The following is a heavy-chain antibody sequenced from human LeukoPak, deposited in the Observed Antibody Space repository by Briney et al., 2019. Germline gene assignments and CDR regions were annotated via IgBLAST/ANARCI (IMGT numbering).Heavy chain of an antibody. CDR2: INQFGSVR. Sequence: GGSLRLSCEAYGFTFSDDWMNWVRQAPGKGLECVADINQFGSVRYYMDSVMGRFTISRGNSKNSLSLQMNSLRADDTAVYFCARGLRWPDFGGQGNLVTVSS. CDR1: GFTFSDDW. CDR3: ARGLRWPDF. D-gene: IGHD4-23*01. V-gene: IGHV3-7*03. J-gene: IGHJ4*02.